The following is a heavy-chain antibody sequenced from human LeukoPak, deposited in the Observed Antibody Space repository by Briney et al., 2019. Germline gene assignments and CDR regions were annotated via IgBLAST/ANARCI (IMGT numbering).Heavy chain of an antibody. CDR1: GYTFSNYG. D-gene: IGHD6-13*01. CDR2: ISGYNGNT. V-gene: IGHV1-18*01. Sequence: ASVKVSCKASGYTFSNYGISWVRQAPGQGLEWMGWISGYNGNTNYAQKFQGRVTMTTDTSTSTVYMELRSLRSDDTAVYYCARGVYSSSWYRSDWFDPWGQGTLVTVSS. CDR3: ARGVYSSSWYRSDWFDP. J-gene: IGHJ5*02.